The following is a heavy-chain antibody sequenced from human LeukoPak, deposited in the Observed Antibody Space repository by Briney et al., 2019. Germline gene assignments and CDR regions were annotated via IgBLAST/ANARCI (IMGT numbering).Heavy chain of an antibody. CDR2: ISYDGSNK. V-gene: IGHV3-30-3*01. D-gene: IGHD3-22*01. CDR1: GFTFSSYA. CDR3: ARGSDYYDSSGYYQH. J-gene: IGHJ4*02. Sequence: PGRSLRLSCAASGFTFSSYAMHWVRQAPGKGLEWVAVISYDGSNKYYADSVKGRFTISRDNSKNTLYLQMNSLRAEDTAVYYCARGSDYYDSSGYYQHWGQGTLVTVSS.